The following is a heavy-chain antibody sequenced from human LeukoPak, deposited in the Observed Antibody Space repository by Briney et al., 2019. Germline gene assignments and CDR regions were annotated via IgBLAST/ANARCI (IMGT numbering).Heavy chain of an antibody. CDR1: GGSISSYY. J-gene: IGHJ4*02. CDR2: IYCSGST. V-gene: IGHV4-59*01. CDR3: ARAGPGYSFDY. Sequence: SETLSLTCTVSGGSISSYYWSWIRQPPGKGLEWIGYIYCSGSTNYNPSLKSRVTISVDTSKNQFSLKLSSVTAADTAVYYCARAGPGYSFDYWGQGTPVTVSS. D-gene: IGHD3-10*01.